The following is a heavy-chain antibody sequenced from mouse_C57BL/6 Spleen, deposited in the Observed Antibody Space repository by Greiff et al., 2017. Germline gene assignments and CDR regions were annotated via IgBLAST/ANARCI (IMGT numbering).Heavy chain of an antibody. CDR3: ARRGYSNPYFDS. D-gene: IGHD2-5*01. V-gene: IGHV5-17*01. J-gene: IGHJ2*01. Sequence: EVQVVESGGGLVKPGGSLKLSCAASGFTFSDYGMHWVRQAPEQGLEWVAYISSGSSTIYYADTVKGRFTISRDNATNTLFLQMTSLRSEDTAIYYCARRGYSNPYFDSWGTGTTLTVSS. CDR1: GFTFSDYG. CDR2: ISSGSSTI.